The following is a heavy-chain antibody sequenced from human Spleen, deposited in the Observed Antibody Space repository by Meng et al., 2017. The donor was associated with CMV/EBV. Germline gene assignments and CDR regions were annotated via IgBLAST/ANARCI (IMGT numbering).Heavy chain of an antibody. CDR2: INPINDDT. V-gene: IGHV1-2*02. J-gene: IGHJ4*02. D-gene: IGHD3-9*01. CDR1: GYTFTGHY. CDR3: AKGYMTGTDY. Sequence: ASVKVSCKTSGYTFTGHYLYWVRQAPGQGLEWMGWINPINDDTNYAQQFQGRVTVTTDTSISTAYMELRRLRPDDTAVYYCAKGYMTGTDYWGQGTLVTVSS.